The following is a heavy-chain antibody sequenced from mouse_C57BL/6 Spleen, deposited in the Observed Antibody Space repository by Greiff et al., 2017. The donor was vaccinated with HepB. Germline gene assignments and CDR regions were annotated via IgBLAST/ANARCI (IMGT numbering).Heavy chain of an antibody. V-gene: IGHV1-82*01. CDR3: ARTGGLLRDWYFDV. J-gene: IGHJ1*03. Sequence: VKLQESGPELVKPGASVKISCKASGYAFSSSWMNWVKQRPGKGLEWIGRIYPGDGDTNYNGKFKGKATLTADKSSSTAYMQLSSLTSEDSAVYFCARTGGLLRDWYFDVWGTGTTVTVSS. D-gene: IGHD2-3*01. CDR1: GYAFSSSW. CDR2: IYPGDGDT.